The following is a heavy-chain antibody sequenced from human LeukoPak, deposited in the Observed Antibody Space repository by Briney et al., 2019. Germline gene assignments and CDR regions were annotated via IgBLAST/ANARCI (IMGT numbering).Heavy chain of an antibody. V-gene: IGHV4-34*01. J-gene: IGHJ4*02. Sequence: SETLSLTCAVYGGSFSGYYWSWIRQPPGKGLEWIGEINHSGSTNYNPSLKSRVTISVDTSKNQFSLKLSSVTAADTAVYYCARGRKVYYYDSSGYPLPDYWGQGTLVTVSS. CDR3: ARGRKVYYYDSSGYPLPDY. CDR1: GGSFSGYY. D-gene: IGHD3-22*01. CDR2: INHSGST.